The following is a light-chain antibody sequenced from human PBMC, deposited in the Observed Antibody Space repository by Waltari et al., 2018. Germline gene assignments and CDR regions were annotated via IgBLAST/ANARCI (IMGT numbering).Light chain of an antibody. CDR3: HSRDGSGVGGS. CDR2: DKN. J-gene: IGLJ2*01. CDR1: SLRSYY. Sequence: SSELTQDPAVSVAMGQTVRITCQGDSLRSYYASWYQQRPGQAPILVMYDKNNRPSGVPDRFSVSSSDDAASLTITGAQAEDEGSYYCHSRDGSGVGGSFGGGTKLTVL. V-gene: IGLV3-19*01.